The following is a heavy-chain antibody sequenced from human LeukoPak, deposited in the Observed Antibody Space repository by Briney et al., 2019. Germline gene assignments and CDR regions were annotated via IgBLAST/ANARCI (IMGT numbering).Heavy chain of an antibody. V-gene: IGHV3-13*01. D-gene: IGHD6-13*01. Sequence: GGSLTLSCSASGVRLRNYNMRWVRQPTEKGLEWVSAVGAVGDTYYAGSVKCRFTVARENAKNTLYLQMNSLRAGDTAMYYCARRSAAAGIDAFDIWGQGTMVTVSS. CDR3: ARRSAAAGIDAFDI. CDR1: GVRLRNYN. J-gene: IGHJ3*02. CDR2: VGAVGDT.